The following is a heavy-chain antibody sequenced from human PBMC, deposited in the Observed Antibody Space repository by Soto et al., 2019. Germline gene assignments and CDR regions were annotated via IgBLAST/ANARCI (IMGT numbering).Heavy chain of an antibody. Sequence: QVQLVQSGAEVKKPGSSVKVSCKASGDTFNFYTINWVRQAPGLGLEWMGRFNPILSMSNSALRFQGRVTLTAEKSTSTAYMVRSSLRSDDTAVYYCATSFGSGARAFDYWGQGVLVTVSS. CDR3: ATSFGSGARAFDY. CDR1: GDTFNFYT. CDR2: FNPILSMS. J-gene: IGHJ4*02. V-gene: IGHV1-69*02. D-gene: IGHD3-10*01.